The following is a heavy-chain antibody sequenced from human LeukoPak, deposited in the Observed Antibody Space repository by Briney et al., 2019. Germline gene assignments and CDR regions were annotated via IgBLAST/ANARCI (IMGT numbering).Heavy chain of an antibody. CDR1: GFTVSSNY. V-gene: IGHV3-66*04. J-gene: IGHJ4*02. D-gene: IGHD3-10*01. CDR2: IYSGGST. Sequence: GGSLRLSCAASGFTVSSNYMSWVRQAPGKELEWVSVIYSGGSTYYADSVKGRFTISRDNSKNTLYLQMNSLRAEDTAVYYCARLGSGSYYNRYFDYWGQGTLVTVSS. CDR3: ARLGSGSYYNRYFDY.